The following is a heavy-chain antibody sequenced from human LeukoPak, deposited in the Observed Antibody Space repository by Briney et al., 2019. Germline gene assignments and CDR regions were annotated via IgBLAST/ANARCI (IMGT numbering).Heavy chain of an antibody. Sequence: ESPKISCKGSGYSFTSYWIGWVRQMPGKGLEWMGIIYPGDSDTRYSPSFQGQVAISADKSISTAYLQWSSLKASDTAMYYCAIPGAYCSGGSCYPLRFDYWGQGTLVTVSS. V-gene: IGHV5-51*01. CDR1: GYSFTSYW. CDR2: IYPGDSDT. D-gene: IGHD2-15*01. CDR3: AIPGAYCSGGSCYPLRFDY. J-gene: IGHJ4*02.